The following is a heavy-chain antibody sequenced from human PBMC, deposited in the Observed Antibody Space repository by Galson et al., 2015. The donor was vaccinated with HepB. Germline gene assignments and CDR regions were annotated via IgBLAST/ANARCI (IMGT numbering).Heavy chain of an antibody. J-gene: IGHJ3*02. CDR1: EFSFSSYW. V-gene: IGHV3-74*01. CDR2: INGDGSST. Sequence: SLRLSCAASEFSFSSYWMNWVRQVPGKGLVWVSRINGDGSSTSYADFVKGRFIISRDNAKKMVYLQMNSLRAEDTAVYYCARLGFSAASDIWGQGTTVTVSS. D-gene: IGHD7-27*01. CDR3: ARLGFSAASDI.